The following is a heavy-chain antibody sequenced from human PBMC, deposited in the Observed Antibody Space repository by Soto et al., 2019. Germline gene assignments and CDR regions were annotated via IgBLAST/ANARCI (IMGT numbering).Heavy chain of an antibody. CDR1: GYTFSNHG. D-gene: IGHD3-10*01. J-gene: IGHJ6*02. CDR3: SRFIMVGGLFDPNYYHGMDV. V-gene: IGHV1-18*01. Sequence: QVQLVQSGAEVKKPGASVTVSCKTSGYTFSNHGINWERQAPGQGLEWMGWISGYNGNTNYATTVQGRVPMITDTSSGTVYMELRSLKSDVTAIYYCSRFIMVGGLFDPNYYHGMDVWGQGTTVTVSS. CDR2: ISGYNGNT.